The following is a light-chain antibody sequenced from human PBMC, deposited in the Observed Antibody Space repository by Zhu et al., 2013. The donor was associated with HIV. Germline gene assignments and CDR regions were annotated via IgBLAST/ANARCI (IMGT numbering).Light chain of an antibody. V-gene: IGKV3-20*01. Sequence: EIVLTQVPGTLSLSPGERATLSCRASQSVSHNFLAWYQQKPGQAPRLLIYAASSRATGISDRFSGSGSGTDFTLTISRLEPEDFAVYFCQQYVDSPWTFGHGTTVDTK. CDR1: QSVSHNF. J-gene: IGKJ1*01. CDR2: AAS. CDR3: QQYVDSPWT.